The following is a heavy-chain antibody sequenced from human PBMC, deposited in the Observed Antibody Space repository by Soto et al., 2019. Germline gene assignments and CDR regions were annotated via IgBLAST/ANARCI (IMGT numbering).Heavy chain of an antibody. CDR2: ISYDGSNK. D-gene: IGHD7-27*01. J-gene: IGHJ6*02. Sequence: QVQLVESGGGVVQPGRSLRLSCAASGFTFSSYGMHWVRQAPGKGLEWVAVISYDGSNKYYADSVKGRFTISRDNSKNTLYLQMNSLRAEDTAVYYCAKDLLGPCRAYGMDVWGQGTTVTGSS. V-gene: IGHV3-30*18. CDR3: AKDLLGPCRAYGMDV. CDR1: GFTFSSYG.